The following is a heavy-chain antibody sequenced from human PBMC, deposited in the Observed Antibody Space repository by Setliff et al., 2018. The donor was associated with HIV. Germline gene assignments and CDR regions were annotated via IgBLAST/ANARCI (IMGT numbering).Heavy chain of an antibody. Sequence: PGGSLRLSCAASGFTFSTYAMSWVRQAPGKGLEWVSAISGTGGSTYYVDSVKGRFTISRDNSKNTLYLQMNSLRAEDTAVYYCAKDNTPTFWEYNWFDVWGQGTQVTVSS. CDR2: ISGTGGST. CDR3: AKDNTPTFWEYNWFDV. CDR1: GFTFSTYA. D-gene: IGHD3-3*01. J-gene: IGHJ5*02. V-gene: IGHV3-23*01.